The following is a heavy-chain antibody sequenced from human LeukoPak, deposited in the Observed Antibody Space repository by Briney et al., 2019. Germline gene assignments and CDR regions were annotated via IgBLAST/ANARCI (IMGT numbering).Heavy chain of an antibody. CDR1: GFIFSHYA. V-gene: IGHV3-21*01. CDR2: ISKSGGDT. J-gene: IGHJ3*02. Sequence: GGSLRLSCAASGFIFSHYAMSWVRQAPGKGLEWVSAISKSGGDTYYADSVKGRFTISRDNAKNSLYLQMNSLRAEDTAVYYCARTRGIAVAGSFDIWGQGTMVTVSS. CDR3: ARTRGIAVAGSFDI. D-gene: IGHD6-19*01.